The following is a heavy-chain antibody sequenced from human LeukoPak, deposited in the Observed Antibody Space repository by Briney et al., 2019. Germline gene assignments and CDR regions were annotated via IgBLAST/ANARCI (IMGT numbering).Heavy chain of an antibody. CDR2: IYTSGST. CDR3: ARDAGGGYSYGYSDS. D-gene: IGHD5-18*01. J-gene: IGHJ4*02. V-gene: IGHV4-61*02. Sequence: SETLSLTCTVAGGSISSSSYYWSWIRQPAGKGLEWIGRIYTSGSTNYNPSPKSRVTISVDTSKNQFSLKLSSVTAADTAVYYCARDAGGGYSYGYSDSWGQGTLVTVSS. CDR1: GGSISSSSYY.